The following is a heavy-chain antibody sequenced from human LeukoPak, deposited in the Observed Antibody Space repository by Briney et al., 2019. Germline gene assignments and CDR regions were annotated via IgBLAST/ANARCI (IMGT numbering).Heavy chain of an antibody. CDR3: ARDSWYCSSTSCSFDP. V-gene: IGHV1-46*01. CDR1: GYTFTGYY. J-gene: IGHJ5*02. D-gene: IGHD2-2*01. CDR2: INPSGGST. Sequence: ASVKVSCKASGYTFTGYYMHWVRQAPGQGLEWMGIINPSGGSTSYAQKFQGRVTMTTDTSTSTAYMELRSLRSDDTAVYYCARDSWYCSSTSCSFDPWGQGTLVTVSS.